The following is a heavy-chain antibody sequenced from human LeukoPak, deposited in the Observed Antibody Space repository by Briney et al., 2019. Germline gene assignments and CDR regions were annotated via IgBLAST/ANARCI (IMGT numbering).Heavy chain of an antibody. CDR1: GYSFTSWW. V-gene: IGHV5-51*01. D-gene: IGHD6-13*01. J-gene: IGHJ4*02. CDR2: IYPGDSDT. CDR3: APLHSSTWPIY. Sequence: GESLKISCKGSGYSFTSWWIGWVRQMPGKGLEWMGIIYPGDSDTRYSPSFQGQVTISADKSVTTAYLQWSNLKASDTAMYYCAPLHSSTWPIYWGQGTLVTVSS.